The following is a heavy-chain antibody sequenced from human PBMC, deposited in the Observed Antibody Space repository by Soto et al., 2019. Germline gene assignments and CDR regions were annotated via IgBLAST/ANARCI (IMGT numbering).Heavy chain of an antibody. CDR3: ARISGGPIR. J-gene: IGHJ4*02. CDR1: CGSIIGFY. V-gene: IGHV4-4*07. Sequence: PSETLSLTCSFSCGSIIGFYWNWFRQPAGKGLEWIGRIHTGGTTNYKPSLRSRVTMSVDTSKNQFSLKLTSVTAADTAVYYCARISGGPIRWGQGTLVTVSS. CDR2: IHTGGTT.